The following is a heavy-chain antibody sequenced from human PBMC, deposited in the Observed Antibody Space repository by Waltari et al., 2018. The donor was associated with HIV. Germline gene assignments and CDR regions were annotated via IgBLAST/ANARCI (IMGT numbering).Heavy chain of an antibody. D-gene: IGHD4-17*01. Sequence: ELRLVQSGGGFVQPGRSLRLSCTAYGFMFDDYALDWIRLPPGKGLGWASTMTRKGDRKDYADSGKGRFTISRDNARGALYLSMSSLRPEETSFYYCPKPDGDYGGRGGAFDLWGQGTMVTVSS. J-gene: IGHJ3*01. CDR2: MTRKGDRK. V-gene: IGHV3-9*01. CDR1: GFMFDDYA. CDR3: PKPDGDYGGRGGAFDL.